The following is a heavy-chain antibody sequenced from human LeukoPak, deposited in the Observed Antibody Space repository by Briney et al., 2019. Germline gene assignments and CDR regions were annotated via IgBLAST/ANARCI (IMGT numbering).Heavy chain of an antibody. V-gene: IGHV4-4*07. CDR2: IYTSGST. D-gene: IGHD1-26*01. CDR1: GGSISSYY. J-gene: IGHJ6*03. CDR3: ARGGSYYGYYYYMDV. Sequence: SETLSLTCTVSGGSISSYYWSWIRQPAGKGLEWIGRIYTSGSTNYNPSLKSRVTISVDTSKNQFSLKLSSVTAADTAVYYCARGGSYYGYYYYMDVWGKGTTVTVSS.